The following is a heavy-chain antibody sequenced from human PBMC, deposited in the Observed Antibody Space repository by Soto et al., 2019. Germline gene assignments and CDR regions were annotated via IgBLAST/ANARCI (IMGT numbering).Heavy chain of an antibody. CDR3: ASEYCGGDCYSAARYGMDV. CDR1: GYTFTSNA. Sequence: ASVKVSCTASGYTFTSNAMHWVRQAPGQRLEWMGWINAGNGNTKYSQKFQGRVTITRDTSASTAYMELSSLGSEDTAVYYCASEYCGGDCYSAARYGMDVWGQGTTVTVSS. J-gene: IGHJ6*02. D-gene: IGHD2-21*02. CDR2: INAGNGNT. V-gene: IGHV1-3*01.